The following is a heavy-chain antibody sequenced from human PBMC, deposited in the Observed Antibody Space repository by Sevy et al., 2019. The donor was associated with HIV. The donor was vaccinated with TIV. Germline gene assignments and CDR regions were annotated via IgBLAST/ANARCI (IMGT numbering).Heavy chain of an antibody. Sequence: ASVKVSCKASGGTFSSYAISWVRQAPGQGLEWMGGIIPILGIANYAQKFQGRVTITAAKSTSTAYMELSSLRSEDTALYYCAREDAAGLTPDYYYYYLDVWGKGTTVTVSS. V-gene: IGHV1-69*10. CDR2: IIPILGIA. CDR1: GGTFSSYA. J-gene: IGHJ6*03. CDR3: AREDAAGLTPDYYYYYLDV. D-gene: IGHD6-13*01.